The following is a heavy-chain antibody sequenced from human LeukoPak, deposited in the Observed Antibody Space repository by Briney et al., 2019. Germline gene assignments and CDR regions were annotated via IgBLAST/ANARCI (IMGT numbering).Heavy chain of an antibody. D-gene: IGHD6-19*01. J-gene: IGHJ5*02. Sequence: PSETLSLTCTVSGGSISSLNYHWTWIRQPAGKGLELIGRIYTSGSTNYSPSFKSRVTISIDTPKNQFSLKLSSVTAADTAVYYCARDPGGSGPASWGPGTLVTVSS. V-gene: IGHV4-61*02. CDR1: GGSISSLNYH. CDR3: ARDPGGSGPAS. CDR2: IYTSGST.